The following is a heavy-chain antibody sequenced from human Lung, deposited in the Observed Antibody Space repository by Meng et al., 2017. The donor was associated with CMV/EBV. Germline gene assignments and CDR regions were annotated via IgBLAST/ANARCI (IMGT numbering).Heavy chain of an antibody. CDR1: GGSISSGHW. D-gene: IGHD6-25*01. J-gene: IGHJ5*01. CDR2: VYHSGST. Sequence: EXXSLTCALSGGSISSGHWWSWVRQPPLKGLEWIGEVYHSGSTNYNPSLKSRVTISLDKSKNHFSLKLTPVTAADTAVYYCARETIAAATMNGFDSWGQGALVTVSS. V-gene: IGHV4-4*02. CDR3: ARETIAAATMNGFDS.